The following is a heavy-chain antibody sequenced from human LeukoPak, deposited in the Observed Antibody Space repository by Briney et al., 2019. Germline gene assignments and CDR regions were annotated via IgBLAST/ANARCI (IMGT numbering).Heavy chain of an antibody. V-gene: IGHV3-30-3*01. CDR1: GFTFSSYA. CDR3: ARAGIAVAGRAPLGY. Sequence: PGGSLRLSCAASGFTFSSYAMHWVRQAPGKGLEWVAVISYDGSNKYYADSVKGRFTISRDNSKNTLYLQMNSLRAEDTAVYYCARAGIAVAGRAPLGYWGQGTLVTVSS. CDR2: ISYDGSNK. D-gene: IGHD6-19*01. J-gene: IGHJ4*02.